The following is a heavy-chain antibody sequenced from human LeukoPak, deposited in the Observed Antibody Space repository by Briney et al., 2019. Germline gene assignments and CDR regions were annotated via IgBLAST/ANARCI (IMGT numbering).Heavy chain of an antibody. D-gene: IGHD1-1*01. J-gene: IGHJ6*02. CDR1: GGSISSYY. Sequence: SETLSLTCTVSGGSISSYYWSWIRQPPGKGLEWIGYIYDSGSTNYDPSLKSRVTISVDTSKNQFSLKLSSVTAADTAVYYCARVGGTNYYYYGMDVWGQGTTVTVSS. V-gene: IGHV4-59*01. CDR3: ARVGGTNYYYYGMDV. CDR2: IYDSGST.